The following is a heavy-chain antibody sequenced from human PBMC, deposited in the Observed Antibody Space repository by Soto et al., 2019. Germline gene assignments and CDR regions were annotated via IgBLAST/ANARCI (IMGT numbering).Heavy chain of an antibody. V-gene: IGHV4-34*01. J-gene: IGHJ6*03. CDR3: AKTLASAPRFCSSTSCYVYYYMDV. CDR1: GGSFSAYY. CDR2: IKDSGST. Sequence: QVQLQQWGAGLLKPSETLSLTCAVYGGSFSAYYWSWIRQPPGKGLEWIGEIKDSGSTNYNPSLKSRVTISVDTSKNQFSLKLSSVTAADTAVYYCAKTLASAPRFCSSTSCYVYYYMDVWGKGTTVTVSS. D-gene: IGHD2-2*01.